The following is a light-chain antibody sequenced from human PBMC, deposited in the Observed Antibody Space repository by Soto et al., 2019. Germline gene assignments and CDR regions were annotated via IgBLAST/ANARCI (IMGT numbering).Light chain of an antibody. V-gene: IGLV1-44*01. CDR1: NSNIGTNS. CDR2: SNN. Sequence: QSALTQPPSASGTPGQRVTISCSGSNSNIGTNSMNWYQQLPGTAPKLLIHSNNQRPSGVPDRFSGSKSATSASLAISGLQSEDEADYYCAAWDGSLNGWVFGGGTKLTVL. J-gene: IGLJ3*02. CDR3: AAWDGSLNGWV.